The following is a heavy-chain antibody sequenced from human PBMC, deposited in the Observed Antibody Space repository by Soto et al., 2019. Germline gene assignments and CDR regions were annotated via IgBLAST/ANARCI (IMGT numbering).Heavy chain of an antibody. Sequence: ASETLSLTCTVSGGSIRSGGSYWTWIRQHPGKGLEWIGYMYYTGSVYYNPSLEGRGTISMDTSKNQFSLNLSSVTAADTAVYYCARDGSVTEVSAFDSWGPGTLVTAPQ. D-gene: IGHD2-21*02. CDR2: MYYTGSV. CDR1: GGSIRSGGSY. J-gene: IGHJ4*02. CDR3: ARDGSVTEVSAFDS. V-gene: IGHV4-31*03.